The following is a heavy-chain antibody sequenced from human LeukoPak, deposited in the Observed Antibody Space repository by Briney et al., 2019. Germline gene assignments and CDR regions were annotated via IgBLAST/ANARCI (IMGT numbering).Heavy chain of an antibody. Sequence: PSDTLSLTCTVSGGSISNGGYYCRWIRRHPGKGLEWIGYIYDSGPTYYSPALQRRVTISVDTSDNKFSLKLRSLTAGDTAVYSCARGGDRRGFDSWGQGTLVTVSS. D-gene: IGHD1-14*01. CDR1: GGSISNGGYY. J-gene: IGHJ4*02. V-gene: IGHV4-31*03. CDR3: ARGGDRRGFDS. CDR2: IYDSGPT.